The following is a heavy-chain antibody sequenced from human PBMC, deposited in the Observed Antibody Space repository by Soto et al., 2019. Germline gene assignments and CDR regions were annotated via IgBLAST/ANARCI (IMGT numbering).Heavy chain of an antibody. Sequence: QVQLVESGGGVVHPGRSLSLSCAASGFTFSSYGMHWVRQAPGKGLEWVAIISYAGINKYYAHSVKGHFSISRDNYKHNLYLERTSGKAQDMDVYYCVKYMVTYNYGCFDAWGQGTIVTVSS. J-gene: IGHJ1*01. CDR2: ISYAGINK. D-gene: IGHD1-1*01. CDR1: GFTFSSYG. V-gene: IGHV3-30*18. CDR3: VKYMVTYNYGCFDA.